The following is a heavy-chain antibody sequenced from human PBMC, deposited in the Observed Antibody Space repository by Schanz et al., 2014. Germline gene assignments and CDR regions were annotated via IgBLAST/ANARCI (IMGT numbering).Heavy chain of an antibody. J-gene: IGHJ4*02. Sequence: VQLVESGGGLVQPGGSLRLSCAASGFTFNDYYMNWIRQAPGKGLEWVSYISGSDNYINYADSVKGRLHISRDNAKNSLFLIMSTLRAEDLAVYYCARGARQYSGSYSPSDYWGQGTLVTVSS. CDR1: GFTFNDYY. D-gene: IGHD1-26*01. CDR2: ISGSDNYI. V-gene: IGHV3-11*06. CDR3: ARGARQYSGSYSPSDY.